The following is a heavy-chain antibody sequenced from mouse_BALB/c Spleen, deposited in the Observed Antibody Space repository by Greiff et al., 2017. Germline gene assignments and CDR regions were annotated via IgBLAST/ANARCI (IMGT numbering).Heavy chain of an antibody. D-gene: IGHD1-2*01. J-gene: IGHJ3*01. CDR2: IRNKANGYTT. CDR1: GFTFTDYY. V-gene: IGHV7-3*02. Sequence: EVQLVESGGGLVQPGGSLRLSCATSGFTFTDYYMSWVRQTPGKALEWLGFIRNKANGYTTEYSASVKGRFTISRDNSQSILYLQMNTLSAEDSATYYWARLFHYYGSGFAYWGQGTLVTVSA. CDR3: ARLFHYYGSGFAY.